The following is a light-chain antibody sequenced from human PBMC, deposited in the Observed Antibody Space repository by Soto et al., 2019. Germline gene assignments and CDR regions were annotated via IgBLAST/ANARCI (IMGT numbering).Light chain of an antibody. CDR1: FSDVGGYNY. CDR3: SSYRGARTLVV. Sequence: QSALTQPASVSGSPGQSITISCIGSFSDVGGYNYVSWYQQHPGKAPKLVNYDVSLRPSGVSDRFSGSKSGDTASLTISGLQPEDEAEYYCSSYRGARTLVVFGGGTKLTVL. CDR2: DVS. V-gene: IGLV2-14*03. J-gene: IGLJ2*01.